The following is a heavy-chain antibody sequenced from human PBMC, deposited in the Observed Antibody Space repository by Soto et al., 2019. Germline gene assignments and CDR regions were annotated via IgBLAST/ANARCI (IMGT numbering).Heavy chain of an antibody. CDR3: ARDGTENGDYWFDP. V-gene: IGHV4-59*01. Sequence: SETLSLTCTVSGGSISSYYWSWIRQPPGKGLEWIGYIYYSGSTNYNPSLKSRVTISVDTSKNQFSLKLSSVTAADTAVYYCARDGTENGDYWFDPWGQGTLVTVSS. D-gene: IGHD4-17*01. CDR1: GGSISSYY. J-gene: IGHJ5*02. CDR2: IYYSGST.